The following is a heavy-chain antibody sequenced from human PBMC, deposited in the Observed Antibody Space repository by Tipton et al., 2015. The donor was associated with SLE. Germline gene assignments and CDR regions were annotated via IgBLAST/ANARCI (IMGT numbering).Heavy chain of an antibody. V-gene: IGHV3-64D*08. CDR1: GFTFSSYA. CDR2: ISSNGGST. D-gene: IGHD6-6*01. J-gene: IGHJ4*02. Sequence: SLRLSCSASGFTFSSYAMHWVRQAPGKGLEYVSAISSNGGSTYYADSVKGRFTISRDNSKNTLYLQMNSLRAEATAVYYCVKVSSTKPPYDFDSWARGPLVPVSP. CDR3: VKVSSTKPPYDFDS.